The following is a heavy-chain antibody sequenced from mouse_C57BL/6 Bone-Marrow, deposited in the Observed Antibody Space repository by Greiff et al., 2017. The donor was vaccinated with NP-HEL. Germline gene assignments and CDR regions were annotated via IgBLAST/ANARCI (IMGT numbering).Heavy chain of an antibody. CDR2: IRNKANGYTT. Sequence: EVQGVESGGGLVQPGGSLSLSCAASGFTFTDYYMSWVRQPPGKALEWLGFIRNKANGYTTEYSASVKGRFTISRDNSQSILYLQMNALRAEDRATYYCARSDSNNVGFAYWGQGTLVTVSA. D-gene: IGHD2-5*01. J-gene: IGHJ3*01. CDR3: ARSDSNNVGFAY. V-gene: IGHV7-3*01. CDR1: GFTFTDYY.